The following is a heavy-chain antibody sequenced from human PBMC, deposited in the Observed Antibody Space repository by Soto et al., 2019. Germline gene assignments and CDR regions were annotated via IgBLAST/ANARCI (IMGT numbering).Heavy chain of an antibody. D-gene: IGHD2-15*01. Sequence: PSETLSLTCAVYGGSFSVYYWSWIRHPPGKGLEWIGEINHSGSTNYNPSLKSRVTISVDTSKNQFSLKLSSVTAADTAVYYCARGKVYRWFDPWGQGTLVTVSS. CDR2: INHSGST. V-gene: IGHV4-34*01. J-gene: IGHJ5*02. CDR3: ARGKVYRWFDP. CDR1: GGSFSVYY.